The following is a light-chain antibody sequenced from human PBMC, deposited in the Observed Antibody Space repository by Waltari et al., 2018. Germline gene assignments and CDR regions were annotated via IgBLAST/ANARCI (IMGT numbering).Light chain of an antibody. CDR3: QQPYFYPRT. CDR1: QNISSY. CDR2: AAS. V-gene: IGKV1-9*01. J-gene: IGKJ1*01. Sequence: DIQLTQSPSFLSASVGDRVTIPCRASQNISSYLAWYQQKPGNAPQYLIYAASTLQSGVPARFSGSGSGTEFTLTISSLQPEDFATYYCQQPYFYPRTCGQGTKVDIK.